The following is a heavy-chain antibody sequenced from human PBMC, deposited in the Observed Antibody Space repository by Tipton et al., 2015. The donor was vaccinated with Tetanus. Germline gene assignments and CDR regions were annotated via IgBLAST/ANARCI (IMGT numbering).Heavy chain of an antibody. Sequence: TLSLTCTASGASIRGGTFYWGWIRQPPGKGLEWIGSIYESGDTYYIPSLKSRVTISVDTSTNQFSLTLNSMAAADTGVYYCARHQSGYFTPFDYWGQGNLVTVSS. CDR3: ARHQSGYFTPFDY. D-gene: IGHD3-3*01. J-gene: IGHJ4*02. CDR1: GASIRGGTFY. CDR2: IYESGDT. V-gene: IGHV4-39*01.